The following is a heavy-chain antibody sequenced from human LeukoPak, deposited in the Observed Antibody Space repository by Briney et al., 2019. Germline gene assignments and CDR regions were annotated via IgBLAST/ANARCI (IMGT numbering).Heavy chain of an antibody. J-gene: IGHJ4*02. CDR1: GFTFSSYA. Sequence: GGSLRLSCAASGFTFSSYAMHWVRQAPGKGLEWVAVISYDGSNKYYADSVKGRFTISRDNSKNTLYLQMNSLRAEDTAVYYCAREGYGGPFDYWGQGTLVIVSS. CDR3: AREGYGGPFDY. D-gene: IGHD4-23*01. V-gene: IGHV3-30*04. CDR2: ISYDGSNK.